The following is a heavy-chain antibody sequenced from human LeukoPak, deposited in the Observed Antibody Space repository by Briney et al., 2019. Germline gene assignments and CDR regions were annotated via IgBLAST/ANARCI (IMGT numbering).Heavy chain of an antibody. D-gene: IGHD3-10*02. V-gene: IGHV3-48*03. CDR3: AELGITMIGGV. CDR2: IRSSGSTI. Sequence: LTGGALRLSCAASGFTFSSYEMNWVRQAPGKGLGWVSYIRSSGSTINCADSVKGRFTISRDNAKNSLYLQTNSLRAEDTAVYYCAELGITMIGGVWGKGPTVTISS. CDR1: GFTFSSYE. J-gene: IGHJ6*04.